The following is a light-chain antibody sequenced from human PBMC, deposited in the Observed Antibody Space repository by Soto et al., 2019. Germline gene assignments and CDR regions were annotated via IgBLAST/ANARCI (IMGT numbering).Light chain of an antibody. J-gene: IGLJ1*01. CDR1: SSDVGGYNY. CDR2: DVS. Sequence: QSVLTQPASVSGSSGQSITISCTGTSSDVGGYNYVSWYQHHPGKAPKLMIFDVSNRPSGVSNRFSGSKSGNTASLTISGLQPEDEADYYCSSYTTSNTRQIVFGTGTKVPVL. CDR3: SSYTTSNTRQIV. V-gene: IGLV2-14*03.